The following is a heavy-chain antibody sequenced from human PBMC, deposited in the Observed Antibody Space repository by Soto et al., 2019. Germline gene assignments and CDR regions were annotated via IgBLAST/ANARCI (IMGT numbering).Heavy chain of an antibody. CDR3: AKTPRGGDYGDWYFDL. V-gene: IGHV3-23*05. CDR1: EFTFSTSG. Sequence: EVQLLESGGALVQPGGSLRLSCAASEFTFSTSGMTWVRLAPGRGLDYVSAINPSGSRTYYADSVKGRFTISRDNSKNTLYLQVNSLRAEDTAIYYCAKTPRGGDYGDWYFDLWGRGTLVTVSS. D-gene: IGHD4-17*01. J-gene: IGHJ2*01. CDR2: INPSGSRT.